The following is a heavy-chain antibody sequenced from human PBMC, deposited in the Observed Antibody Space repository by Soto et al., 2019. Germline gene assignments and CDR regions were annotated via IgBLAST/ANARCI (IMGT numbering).Heavy chain of an antibody. CDR1: GYTLTELS. CDR3: ATDTRSRVIFGVVIPPGYGMDV. D-gene: IGHD3-3*01. CDR2: FDPEDGET. V-gene: IGHV1-24*01. J-gene: IGHJ6*02. Sequence: ASVKVSCKVSGYTLTELSMHWVRQAPGRGLEWMGGFDPEDGETIYAQKFQGRVTMTEDTSTDTAYMELSSLRSEDTAVYYCATDTRSRVIFGVVIPPGYGMDVWGQGTTVTVS.